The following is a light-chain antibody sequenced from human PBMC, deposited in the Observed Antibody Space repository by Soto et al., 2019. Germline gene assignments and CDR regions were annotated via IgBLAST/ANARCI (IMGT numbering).Light chain of an antibody. J-gene: IGKJ1*01. Sequence: DNHVYQSPASPSGTERERVTITCLASQTISSWLAWYQQKPGKAPKLLIYKASTLKSGVPSRFSGSGSGTEFTLTISSLQPDDFATYYCQHYNSYSEAFGQGTKVDIK. CDR3: QHYNSYSEA. CDR1: QTISSW. CDR2: KAS. V-gene: IGKV1-5*03.